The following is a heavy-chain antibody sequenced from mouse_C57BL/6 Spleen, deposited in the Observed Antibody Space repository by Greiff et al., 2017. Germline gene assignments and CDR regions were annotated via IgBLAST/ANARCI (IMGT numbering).Heavy chain of an antibody. CDR3: TRGGLYGSSPFDY. CDR1: GYTFTDYE. CDR2: IDPETGGT. Sequence: VQLQQSGAELVRPGASVTLSCKASGYTFTDYEMHWVKQTPVHGLEWIGAIDPETGGTAYNQKFKGKAILTADKSSSTAYMERRSLTSEDSAVYYCTRGGLYGSSPFDYWGQGTTLTVSS. D-gene: IGHD1-1*01. V-gene: IGHV1-15*01. J-gene: IGHJ2*01.